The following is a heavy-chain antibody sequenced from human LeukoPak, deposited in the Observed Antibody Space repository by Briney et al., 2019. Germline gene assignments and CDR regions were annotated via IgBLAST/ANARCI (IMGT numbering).Heavy chain of an antibody. J-gene: IGHJ4*02. D-gene: IGHD5-24*01. Sequence: SETLSLTCTFSGGSFSPAHWSWIRQPPGKGLEWIGVICDNGNTDYNPSLKSRVTISVNTSKSQFSLKLSSLAAADTAVYYCATGRDPYKTGHWGQGTLVTVSS. V-gene: IGHV4-59*01. CDR2: ICDNGNT. CDR1: GGSFSPAH. CDR3: ATGRDPYKTGH.